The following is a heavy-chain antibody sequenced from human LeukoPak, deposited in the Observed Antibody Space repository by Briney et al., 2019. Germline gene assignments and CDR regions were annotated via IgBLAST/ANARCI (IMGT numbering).Heavy chain of an antibody. CDR1: GFTFSSYA. CDR3: AKGRDGYRGYYFDY. J-gene: IGHJ4*02. CDR2: ISGSGGST. Sequence: GGSLRLSCAAPGFTFSSYAMSWVRQAPGKGLEWVSAISGSGGSTYYADSVKGRFTISRDNSKNTLYLQMNSLRAEDTAVYYGAKGRDGYRGYYFDYWGQGTLVTVSS. D-gene: IGHD5-24*01. V-gene: IGHV3-23*01.